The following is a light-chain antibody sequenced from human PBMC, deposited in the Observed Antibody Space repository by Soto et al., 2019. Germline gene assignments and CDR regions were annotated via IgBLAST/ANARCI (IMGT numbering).Light chain of an antibody. CDR1: SSDVGGYNY. CDR3: SSYTGSSSLCV. Sequence: QSALTQPASVSGSPGQSITNSCTGTSSDVGGYNYVSWYQQHPGKAPKLMIYDVSNRPSGVSDRFSGSKSGNTAFLTMSGLQAEDEADYDCSSYTGSSSLCVFGTGTKVTVL. V-gene: IGLV2-14*01. J-gene: IGLJ1*01. CDR2: DVS.